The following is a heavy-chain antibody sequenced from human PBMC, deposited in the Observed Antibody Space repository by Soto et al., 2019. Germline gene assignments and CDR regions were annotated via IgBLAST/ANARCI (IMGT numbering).Heavy chain of an antibody. Sequence: SETLSLTCTVSGGSISSYYWSWIRQPPGKGLEWIGYIYYSGSTNYNPSLKSRVTISVDTSKNQFSLKLSSVTAADTAVYYCARLATVTPQFDYWGQATLVTVSS. CDR3: ARLATVTPQFDY. CDR1: GGSISSYY. D-gene: IGHD4-4*01. V-gene: IGHV4-59*08. CDR2: IYYSGST. J-gene: IGHJ4*02.